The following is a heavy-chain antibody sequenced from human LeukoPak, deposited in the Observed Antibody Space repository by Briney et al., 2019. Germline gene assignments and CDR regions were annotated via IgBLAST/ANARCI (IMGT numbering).Heavy chain of an antibody. CDR3: AKSNGYGLVDI. Sequence: SETLSLTCTVSGGSISSYYWSWIRQPAGKGLEWIGRIYTSGSTNYNSSLKSRVTMSVDTSKNQFSLKLNSVTAADTAVYYCAKSNGYGLVDIWGQGTMVTVSS. CDR1: GGSISSYY. CDR2: IYTSGST. J-gene: IGHJ3*02. D-gene: IGHD3-10*01. V-gene: IGHV4-4*07.